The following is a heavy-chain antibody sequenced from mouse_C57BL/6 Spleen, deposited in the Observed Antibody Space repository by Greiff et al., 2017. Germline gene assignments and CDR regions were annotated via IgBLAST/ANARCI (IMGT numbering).Heavy chain of an antibody. J-gene: IGHJ2*01. Sequence: QVQLQQSGAELVKPGASVKLSCKASGYTFTSYWMHWVKQRPGRGLEWIGRIDPNSGGTKYNEKFKSKATLTVDKPSSTAYMQLSSLTSEDSAVCYCARRNGSSYYYFDYWGQGTTLTVSS. CDR3: ARRNGSSYYYFDY. V-gene: IGHV1-72*01. CDR2: IDPNSGGT. CDR1: GYTFTSYW. D-gene: IGHD1-1*01.